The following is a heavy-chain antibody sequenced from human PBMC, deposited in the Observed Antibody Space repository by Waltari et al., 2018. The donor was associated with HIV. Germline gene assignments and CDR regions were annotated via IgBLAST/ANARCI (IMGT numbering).Heavy chain of an antibody. Sequence: EVQMVESGGGSVKPGAFLRLSCVVSGLSFRLPLLPWLRQAPGKGLEWVGRIKTQTDNAATNYAAPVTGRFIISRDDSRNTLYLQMNGLKVEDTAVYYCATAGYCRDASCYGSDHWGRGTRVTVSS. D-gene: IGHD2-15*01. CDR1: GLSFRLPL. V-gene: IGHV3-15*01. J-gene: IGHJ4*01. CDR2: IKTQTDNAAT. CDR3: ATAGYCRDASCYGSDH.